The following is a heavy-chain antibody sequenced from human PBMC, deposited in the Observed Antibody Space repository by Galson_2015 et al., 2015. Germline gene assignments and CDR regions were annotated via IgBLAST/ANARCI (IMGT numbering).Heavy chain of an antibody. Sequence: SLRLSCAASGFTFSSYAMHWVRQAPGKGLEWVAVISYDGSNKYYADSVKGRFTISRDNSKNTLYLQMNSLRAEDTAVYYCARDGVGATFQHWGQGTLVTVSS. D-gene: IGHD1-26*01. CDR3: ARDGVGATFQH. CDR2: ISYDGSNK. J-gene: IGHJ1*01. V-gene: IGHV3-30-3*01. CDR1: GFTFSSYA.